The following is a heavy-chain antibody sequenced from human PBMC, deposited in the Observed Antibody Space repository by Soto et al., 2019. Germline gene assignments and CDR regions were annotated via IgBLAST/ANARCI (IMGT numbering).Heavy chain of an antibody. J-gene: IGHJ3*02. V-gene: IGHV1-3*01. CDR1: GYTLTSYA. Sequence: GASVKVSCEACGYTLTSYAMHLVRQANGQRLDWMGWINAGNGNTKYSQKFQGRVTITRDTSASTAYMELSSLRSEDTAVYYCARDLDRLDYYDSSGYYDAFDIWGQGTMVTVSS. CDR3: ARDLDRLDYYDSSGYYDAFDI. D-gene: IGHD3-22*01. CDR2: INAGNGNT.